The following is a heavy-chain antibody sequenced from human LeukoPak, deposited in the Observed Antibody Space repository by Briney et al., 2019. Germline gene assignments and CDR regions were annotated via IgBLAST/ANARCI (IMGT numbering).Heavy chain of an antibody. CDR1: GFTFDDYA. Sequence: PGGSLRLSCAASGFTFDDYAMHWVRQAPGKGLEWVSGISWNSGSIGYADSVKGRFTISRDNSKNMLFLQMNSLRAEDTAVYYCAQSGGTDVWGQGTTVTVSS. V-gene: IGHV3-9*01. J-gene: IGHJ6*02. CDR3: AQSGGTDV. CDR2: ISWNSGSI.